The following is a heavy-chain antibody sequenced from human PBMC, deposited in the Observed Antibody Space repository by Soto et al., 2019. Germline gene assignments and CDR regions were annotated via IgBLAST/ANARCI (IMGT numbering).Heavy chain of an antibody. D-gene: IGHD3-3*01. CDR2: IYPSGTT. V-gene: IGHV4-4*02. Sequence: PSETLSLTCAVSGDSINSSNWWTWVRQTPGQGLEWIGEIYPSGTTNYNPSLKTRVTISLDKSTNQFSLRLTSVTAADTAVYYCARKGWPFGVFPSGGLAPWGQGSLVTVSS. J-gene: IGHJ5*02. CDR1: GDSINSSNW. CDR3: ARKGWPFGVFPSGGLAP.